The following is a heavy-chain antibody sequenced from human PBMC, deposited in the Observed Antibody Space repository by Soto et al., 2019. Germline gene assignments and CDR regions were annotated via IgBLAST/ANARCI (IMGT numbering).Heavy chain of an antibody. D-gene: IGHD3-22*01. Sequence: GESLKISCKGSGYSFTSYWISWVRQMPGKGLEWMGRIDPSDSYTNYSPSFQGHVTISADKSISTAYLQWSSLKASDTAMYYCAKTYYYDSSGYGDLGYWGQGTLVTVSS. V-gene: IGHV5-10-1*01. CDR2: IDPSDSYT. CDR3: AKTYYYDSSGYGDLGY. J-gene: IGHJ4*02. CDR1: GYSFTSYW.